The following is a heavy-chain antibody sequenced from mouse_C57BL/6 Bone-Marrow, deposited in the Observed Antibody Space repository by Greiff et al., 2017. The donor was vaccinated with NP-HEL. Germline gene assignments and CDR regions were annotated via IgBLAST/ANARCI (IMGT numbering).Heavy chain of an antibody. J-gene: IGHJ2*01. CDR2: LDPSDSYT. V-gene: IGHV1-69*01. Sequence: VQLQQPGAELVMPGASVKLSCKASGYTFTSYWMHWVKQRPGQGLEWIGELDPSDSYTNYNQKFKGKSTLTVDKSSSTAYMQLSSLTSEDSAVYYCARDDTTVVGDYWGQGTTLTVSS. D-gene: IGHD1-1*01. CDR3: ARDDTTVVGDY. CDR1: GYTFTSYW.